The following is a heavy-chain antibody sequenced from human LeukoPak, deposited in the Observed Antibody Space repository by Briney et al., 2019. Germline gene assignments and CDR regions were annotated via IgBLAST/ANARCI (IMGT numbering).Heavy chain of an antibody. D-gene: IGHD3-22*01. V-gene: IGHV4-59*13. CDR3: ARVNYYDSSARFDP. Sequence: SETLSLTCTVSGGSISSYYRSWFRQPQGKGLEWIGYIYYSGSTNYNPSLKSRVTISVDTSKNQFSLKLSSVTAADTAVYYCARVNYYDSSARFDPWGQGTLVTVSS. J-gene: IGHJ5*02. CDR2: IYYSGST. CDR1: GGSISSYY.